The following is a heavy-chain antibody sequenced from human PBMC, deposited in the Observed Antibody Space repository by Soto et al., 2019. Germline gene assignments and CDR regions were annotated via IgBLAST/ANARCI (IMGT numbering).Heavy chain of an antibody. D-gene: IGHD2-15*01. CDR3: ARLFLSTHPCDSWFDP. CDR1: GYTFTTFW. CDR2: IDPRDSQT. Sequence: GESLKISCTGFGYTFTTFWISWVRQMPGKGLEWMGRIDPRDSQTNYSPSFQGHVTISVDKSISTAYLQWDSLKASDTAMYYCARLFLSTHPCDSWFDPWGQGTLVTVSS. J-gene: IGHJ5*02. V-gene: IGHV5-10-1*01.